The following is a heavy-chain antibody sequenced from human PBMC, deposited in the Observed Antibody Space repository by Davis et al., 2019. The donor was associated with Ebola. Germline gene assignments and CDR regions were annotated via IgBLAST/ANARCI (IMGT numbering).Heavy chain of an antibody. CDR3: ARHRPMSLGYRYFDF. D-gene: IGHD5-12*01. Sequence: GESLKISCEVSGYTFTTYWIAWVRQMPGKGLEWMGIIFPGDSDTRYSPSFQGQVSISVDKSISMAYLQWSSLKASDTAMYYCARHRPMSLGYRYFDFWGQGTLVTVSS. CDR1: GYTFTTYW. V-gene: IGHV5-51*01. CDR2: IFPGDSDT. J-gene: IGHJ4*02.